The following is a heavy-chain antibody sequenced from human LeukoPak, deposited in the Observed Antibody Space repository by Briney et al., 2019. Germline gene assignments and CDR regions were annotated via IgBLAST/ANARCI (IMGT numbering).Heavy chain of an antibody. CDR1: GFTFSAYS. CDR3: ARGITIFGVVTRPDY. J-gene: IGHJ4*02. CDR2: IWYDGSNK. D-gene: IGHD3-3*01. Sequence: GGSLRLSCAASGFTFSAYSIHWVRQAPGKGLEWVAVIWYDGSNKYYADSVKGRFTISRDNSKNTLYLQMNSLRAEDTAVYSCARGITIFGVVTRPDYWGQGTLVTVSS. V-gene: IGHV3-33*08.